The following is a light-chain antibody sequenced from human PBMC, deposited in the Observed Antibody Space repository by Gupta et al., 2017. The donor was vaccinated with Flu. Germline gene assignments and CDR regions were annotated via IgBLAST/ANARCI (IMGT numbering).Light chain of an antibody. CDR2: GKN. J-gene: IGLJ1*01. V-gene: IGLV3-19*01. CDR3: NSRDSSGNHYV. CDR1: SLRSYY. Sequence: SSELTQDPAVSVALGQTARITCPGDSLRSYYASRYQQNPGQAPVLVIYGKNNRPSGIPDRFSGSSSGNTASLTFTGAQAEDEADYYCNSRDSSGNHYVFGTGTKVTVL.